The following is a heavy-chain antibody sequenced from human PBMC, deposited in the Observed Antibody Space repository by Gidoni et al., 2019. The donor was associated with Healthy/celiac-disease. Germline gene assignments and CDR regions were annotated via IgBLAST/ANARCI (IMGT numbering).Heavy chain of an antibody. D-gene: IGHD3-3*01. V-gene: IGHV3-21*01. J-gene: IGHJ6*02. CDR2: ISSSSSYI. Sequence: EVQLVESGGGLVKPGGSLRLSCAASGFTFSSYSMNWVRQAPGKGLEWVSSISSSSSYIYYADSVKGRFTISRDNAKNSLYLQMNSLRAEDTAVYYCARSENLEWPCMDVWGQGTTVTVSS. CDR3: ARSENLEWPCMDV. CDR1: GFTFSSYS.